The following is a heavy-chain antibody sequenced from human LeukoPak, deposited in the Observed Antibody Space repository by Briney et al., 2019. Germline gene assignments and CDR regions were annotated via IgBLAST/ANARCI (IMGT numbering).Heavy chain of an antibody. J-gene: IGHJ5*02. V-gene: IGHV4-30-4*01. CDR2: MYYSGST. CDR1: GGSISSGDYY. CDR3: ARPYYYDSRIDP. Sequence: PSQTLSLTCTVSGGSISSGDYYWSWIRQPPGKGLEWIAYMYYSGSTYYNPSLKSRVTMSAVTSKNQLSPKLSSVTAADTAVYYCARPYYYDSRIDPWGQGILVTVSS. D-gene: IGHD3-22*01.